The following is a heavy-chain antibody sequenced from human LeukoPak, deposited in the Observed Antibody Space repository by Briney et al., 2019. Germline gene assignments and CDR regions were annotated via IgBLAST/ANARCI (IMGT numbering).Heavy chain of an antibody. V-gene: IGHV1-2*02. CDR3: ARGASLHIVVVPAAIYYYGMDV. CDR1: GYTFTGYY. Sequence: GASVKVSCKASGYTFTGYYMHWVRQAPGQGLEWMGWINPNSGGTNYAQKFQSRVTMTRDTSISTAYMELSRLRSDDTAVYYCARGASLHIVVVPAAIYYYGMDVWGQGTTVTVSS. D-gene: IGHD2-2*01. CDR2: INPNSGGT. J-gene: IGHJ6*02.